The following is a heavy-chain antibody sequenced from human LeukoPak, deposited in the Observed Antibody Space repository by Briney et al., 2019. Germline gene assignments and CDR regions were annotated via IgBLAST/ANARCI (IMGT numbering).Heavy chain of an antibody. D-gene: IGHD3-22*01. CDR3: ARPSSGYYWGAAFDI. CDR2: ISYDGTNK. V-gene: IGHV3-30*04. J-gene: IGHJ3*02. CDR1: KFTFSNCA. Sequence: GRSLRLSRAASKFTFSNCAMHWVRQAPGKGLEWVAVISYDGTNKYYADSVKGRFTISRDNSKNTLYLQMNSLRTEDTALYYCARPSSGYYWGAAFDIWGQGTMVTVSS.